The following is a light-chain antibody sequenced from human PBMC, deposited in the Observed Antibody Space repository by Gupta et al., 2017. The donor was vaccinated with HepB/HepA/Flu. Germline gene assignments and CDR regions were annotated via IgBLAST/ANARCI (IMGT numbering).Light chain of an antibody. CDR1: SSDVGGYNY. Sequence: QSAQTLPAFASGPPGQSITISCTGTSSDVGGYNYVSWYQQHPGKAPKRMIYDVSNRPSGVSNRFAGSKAGKTAFLTISGLQDEDEAYYYCSSFTSSSTLDVFGTGTRVTVL. J-gene: IGLJ1*01. CDR3: SSFTSSSTLDV. CDR2: DVS. V-gene: IGLV2-14*03.